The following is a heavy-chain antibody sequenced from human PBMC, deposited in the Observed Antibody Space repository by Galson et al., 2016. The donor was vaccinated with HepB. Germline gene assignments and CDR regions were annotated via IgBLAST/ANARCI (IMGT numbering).Heavy chain of an antibody. D-gene: IGHD5-24*01. J-gene: IGHJ5*02. V-gene: IGHV4-59*01. CDR2: VLRDGST. CDR1: SGAISVYY. CDR3: VKVRDGGMFDR. Sequence: ETLSLTCTVSSGAISVYYWTWIRQSPGKGLEWIGYVLRDGSTDYNPSLNSRVTMSLDTSRNQFSLRLNSVTAADTAVYYCVKVRDGGMFDRWGQGILVTVSS.